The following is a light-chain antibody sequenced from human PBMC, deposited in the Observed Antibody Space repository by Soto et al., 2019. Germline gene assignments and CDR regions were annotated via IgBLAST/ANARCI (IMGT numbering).Light chain of an antibody. CDR2: KVS. CDR1: QSLVYRDKKTY. Sequence: DVVMTQSPLSLSVTLGQPASISCTSSQSLVYRDKKTYLNWFQQRPGLSPRRLIYKVSNRDSGVPDRFSGSGSGTVFTLEISRVEAEDVGVFFCMQGTYWPYTFGQGTKLEIK. J-gene: IGKJ2*01. CDR3: MQGTYWPYT. V-gene: IGKV2-30*01.